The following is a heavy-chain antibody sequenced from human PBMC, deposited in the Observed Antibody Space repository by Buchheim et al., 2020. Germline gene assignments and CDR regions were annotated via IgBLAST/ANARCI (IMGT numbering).Heavy chain of an antibody. J-gene: IGHJ6*02. CDR3: ATNQVVMTTVTTLPYYYYYGMDV. V-gene: IGHV1-46*01. CDR1: GYTFTSYY. D-gene: IGHD4-17*01. Sequence: QVQLVQSGAEVKKPGASVKVSCKASGYTFTSYYMHWVRQAPGQGLEWMGIINPSGGSTSYAQKFQGRVTMTRDTSTSTVYMELSSLRSEDTAVYYCATNQVVMTTVTTLPYYYYYGMDVWGQGTT. CDR2: INPSGGST.